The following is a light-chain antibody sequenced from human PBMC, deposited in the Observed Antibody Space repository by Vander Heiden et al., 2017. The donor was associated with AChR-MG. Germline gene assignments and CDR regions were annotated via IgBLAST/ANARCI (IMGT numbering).Light chain of an antibody. V-gene: IGKV3-20*01. Sequence: EIVLTQSPGTLSLSPGERATLSCRASQSVSRSYVAWYQPKPGQAPRLLIFGASSRATGIPDRFSGSGSGTDFTLTISRLEPEDFAVYYCQQYGTLPVTFGGGTKVEIK. CDR3: QQYGTLPVT. J-gene: IGKJ4*01. CDR2: GAS. CDR1: QSVSRSY.